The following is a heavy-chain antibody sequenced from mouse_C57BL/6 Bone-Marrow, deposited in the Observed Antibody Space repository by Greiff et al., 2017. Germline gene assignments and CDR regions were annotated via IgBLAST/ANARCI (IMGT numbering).Heavy chain of an antibody. CDR3: ARYYYSNYGFAY. CDR2: IYPRAGST. D-gene: IGHD2-5*01. J-gene: IGHJ3*01. V-gene: IGHV1-85*01. Sequence: QVQLQQSGPELVKPGASVKLSCKASGYTFTSYDINWVKQRPGQGLEWIGWIYPRAGSTKYNEKFEGKATLTVETYSSTAYMELHSLTSEDSAVYFCARYYYSNYGFAYWGQGTLVTVSA. CDR1: GYTFTSYD.